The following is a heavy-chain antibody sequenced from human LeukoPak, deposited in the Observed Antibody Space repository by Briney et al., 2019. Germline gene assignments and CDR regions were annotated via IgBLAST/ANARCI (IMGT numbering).Heavy chain of an antibody. Sequence: GGSLRLSCAASGFTFSSYWMSWVRQAPGKGLEWVANIKQDGSEKYYVDSVKGRFTISRDNAKNSLYLQMNNLRAEDTAVYYCARVPIVAATPLFDYWGQGTLVTVSS. J-gene: IGHJ4*02. V-gene: IGHV3-7*01. D-gene: IGHD2-15*01. CDR1: GFTFSSYW. CDR3: ARVPIVAATPLFDY. CDR2: IKQDGSEK.